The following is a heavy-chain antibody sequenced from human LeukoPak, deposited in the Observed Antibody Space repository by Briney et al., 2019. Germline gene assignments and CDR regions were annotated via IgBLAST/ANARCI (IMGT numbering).Heavy chain of an antibody. J-gene: IGHJ4*02. V-gene: IGHV4-38-2*01. CDR3: ARGRFDSSGYYFGPIYYFGY. CDR2: INHSGST. CDR1: GYSISSGYY. Sequence: PSETLSLTCAVSGYSISSGYYWGWIRQPPGKGLEWIGEINHSGSTNYNPSLKSRVTLSVDTSKNQFSLKLSSVTAADTAVYYCARGRFDSSGYYFGPIYYFGYWGQGTLVTVSS. D-gene: IGHD3-22*01.